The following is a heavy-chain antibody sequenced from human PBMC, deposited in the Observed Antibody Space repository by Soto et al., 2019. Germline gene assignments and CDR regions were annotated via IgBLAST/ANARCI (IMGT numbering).Heavy chain of an antibody. CDR1: GYTFTSYD. CDR2: MNPNSGNT. D-gene: IGHD3-3*01. V-gene: IGHV1-8*01. Sequence: ASVKVSCKASGYTFTSYDINWVRQATGQGLEWMGWMNPNSGNTGYAQKFQGRVTMTRNTSISTAYMELSSLRSEDTAVYYCARGLTYSDFWSGYRPVFYYYYMHVWGKGTTVTVSS. CDR3: ARGLTYSDFWSGYRPVFYYYYMHV. J-gene: IGHJ6*03.